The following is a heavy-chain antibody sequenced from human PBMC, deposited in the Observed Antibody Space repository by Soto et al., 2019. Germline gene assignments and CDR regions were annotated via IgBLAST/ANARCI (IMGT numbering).Heavy chain of an antibody. CDR1: GGSTNSTYQ. CDR2: IHYSGST. V-gene: IGHV4-59*08. D-gene: IGHD2-15*01. Sequence: QVQLQESGPGLVKPSETLSLTCTVSGGSTNSTYQWSWIRQPPGKGLEWIGYIHYSGSTNYNPSLMSRVTISVDTSKNQFSLNLTSVTAADTAVYYCARRTYGGRSWYLGLWGRGTLVTVSS. J-gene: IGHJ2*01. CDR3: ARRTYGGRSWYLGL.